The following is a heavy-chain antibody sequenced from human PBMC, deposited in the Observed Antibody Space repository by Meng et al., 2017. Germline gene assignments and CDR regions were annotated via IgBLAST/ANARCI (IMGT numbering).Heavy chain of an antibody. V-gene: IGHV3-30*01. CDR3: ARELGNYYDSSGYYPFAY. CDR2: ISYDGSNK. J-gene: IGHJ4*02. Sequence: GESLKISCAASGFTFSSYAMHWVRQAPGKGLEWVAVISYDGSNKYYADSVKGRFTISRDNSKNTLYLQMNSLRAEDTAVYYCARELGNYYDSSGYYPFAYWGQGTLVTVSS. D-gene: IGHD3-22*01. CDR1: GFTFSSYA.